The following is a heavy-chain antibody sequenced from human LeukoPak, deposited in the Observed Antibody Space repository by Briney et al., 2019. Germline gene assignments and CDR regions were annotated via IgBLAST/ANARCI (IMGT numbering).Heavy chain of an antibody. CDR2: IKSKTGGGTT. Sequence: TGGSLRLSCAASGFTFSNAWMSWVRQAPGKGPEWVGRIKSKTGGGTTDYAAPVKGRFTISRDDPKNTLYLQMNSLKTEDTAVYYCTRIENYFDYWGQGTLVTVSS. CDR1: GFTFSNAW. J-gene: IGHJ4*02. V-gene: IGHV3-15*01. CDR3: TRIENYFDY.